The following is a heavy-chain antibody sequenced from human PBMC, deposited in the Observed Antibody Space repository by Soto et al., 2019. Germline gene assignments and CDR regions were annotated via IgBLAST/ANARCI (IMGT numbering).Heavy chain of an antibody. D-gene: IGHD5-18*01. CDR2: IVYDGGKI. V-gene: IGHV3-30-3*01. CDR3: ASRAVPGYSYGEGFDY. Sequence: QVQLVESGGAVVQPGRSLRLSCAASGFTFSTYTMHWVRQAPGKGLEWVALIVYDGGKIHYADSVKGRFTISRDNSKNTLSLQTNSLTAEDTGIYYCASRAVPGYSYGEGFDYWGQGTLVTVSS. J-gene: IGHJ4*02. CDR1: GFTFSTYT.